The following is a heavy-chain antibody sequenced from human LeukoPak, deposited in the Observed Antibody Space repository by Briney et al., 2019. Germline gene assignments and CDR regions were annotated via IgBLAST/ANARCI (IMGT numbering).Heavy chain of an antibody. CDR2: IYYSGST. V-gene: IGHV4-59*01. Sequence: SETLSLTCTVSGGSISSYYWSWIRQPPGKGLEWIGYIYYSGSTNYNPSLKSRVTISVDTSKNQFSLKLSSVTAADTAVHYCARVRYGDYTPLIDYWGQGTLVTVSS. D-gene: IGHD4-17*01. CDR3: ARVRYGDYTPLIDY. CDR1: GGSISSYY. J-gene: IGHJ4*02.